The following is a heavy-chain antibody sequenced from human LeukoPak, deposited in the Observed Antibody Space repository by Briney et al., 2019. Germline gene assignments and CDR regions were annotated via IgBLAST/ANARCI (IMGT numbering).Heavy chain of an antibody. J-gene: IGHJ5*02. CDR3: AKGVEQFGYNWFDP. CDR2: INTGGTVK. D-gene: IGHD3-16*01. V-gene: IGHV3-11*01. Sequence: PGGSLRLSCAASGFNFHGYYMAWIRQAPGKGLEWISYINTGGTVKYYADSVKGRCTLSRDNAKNSLYLQMNSLRAEDTAVYYCAKGVEQFGYNWFDPWGQGTLVTVSS. CDR1: GFNFHGYY.